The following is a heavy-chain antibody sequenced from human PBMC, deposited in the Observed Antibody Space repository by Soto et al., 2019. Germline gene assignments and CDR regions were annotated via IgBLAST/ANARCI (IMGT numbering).Heavy chain of an antibody. CDR3: ATLGVMTRVTRGVDY. J-gene: IGHJ4*02. CDR1: GGTFTNYT. V-gene: IGHV1-69*02. D-gene: IGHD4-17*01. Sequence: QVQLVQSGAEVKKPGSSVKVSCKSSGGTFTNYTITWVRQAPGQGLEWMGRIIPILDVANYAQKFQGRVSITADKSTSTAYMEMSSLRSEDTAVYYCATLGVMTRVTRGVDYWGQGTLVTVSS. CDR2: IIPILDVA.